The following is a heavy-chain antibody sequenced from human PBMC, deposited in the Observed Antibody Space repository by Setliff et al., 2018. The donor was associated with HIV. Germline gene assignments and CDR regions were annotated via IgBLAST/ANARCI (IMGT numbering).Heavy chain of an antibody. Sequence: ETLSLTCTVSGGSISSSSYYWGWIRQPPGKGLEWIGSIYYSGSTYYNPSLKSRVTISVDTSKNQFSLRLTSVTAADTAVYYCARGYYNFWSGYPPLDYWGQGTLVTVSS. V-gene: IGHV4-39*01. J-gene: IGHJ4*02. CDR3: ARGYYNFWSGYPPLDY. CDR2: IYYSGST. D-gene: IGHD3-3*01. CDR1: GGSISSSSYY.